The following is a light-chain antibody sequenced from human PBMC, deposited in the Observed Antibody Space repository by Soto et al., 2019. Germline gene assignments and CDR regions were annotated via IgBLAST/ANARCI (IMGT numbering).Light chain of an antibody. J-gene: IGKJ1*01. Sequence: EIVLTQSPATLSLSPGERATLSCRASQSVSSYLAWYQQKPGQAPRLLIYDASNRATGIPARFSGSGSGTDFTLTISSLEPEDFAVYYCQQQYGSSRTFGQGTKVDIK. CDR2: DAS. CDR1: QSVSSY. V-gene: IGKV3-11*01. CDR3: QQQYGSSRT.